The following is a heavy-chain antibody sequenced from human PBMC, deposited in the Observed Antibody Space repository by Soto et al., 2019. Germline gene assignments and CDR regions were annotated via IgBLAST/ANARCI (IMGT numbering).Heavy chain of an antibody. J-gene: IGHJ6*02. CDR1: GFTFSTYA. CDR2: ISSDGSER. Sequence: PGGSLRLSCAASGFTFSTYAMHWVRQAPGKGLEWVSLISSDGSERNYVDSVQGRFTISRDNSKSTLYLQMNSLRHEDTAVYYCANDLPRSSGSNNYYGMDLWGQGTTVTVAS. D-gene: IGHD3-22*01. V-gene: IGHV3-30*18. CDR3: ANDLPRSSGSNNYYGMDL.